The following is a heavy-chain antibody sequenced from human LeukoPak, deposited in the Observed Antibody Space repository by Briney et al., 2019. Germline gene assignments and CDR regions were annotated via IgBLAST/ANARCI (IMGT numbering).Heavy chain of an antibody. V-gene: IGHV3-21*01. J-gene: IGHJ4*02. D-gene: IGHD2-2*01. Sequence: GGSLTLSCAASGFTFSSYSMNWVRQAPGKGLEWVSSISSSSSYIYYADSGKGRVTISRDHAKNSLYLQMNSLRAEDTAVYYCARELGYCSSTSCPPLGYWGQGTLVTVSS. CDR3: ARELGYCSSTSCPPLGY. CDR1: GFTFSSYS. CDR2: ISSSSSYI.